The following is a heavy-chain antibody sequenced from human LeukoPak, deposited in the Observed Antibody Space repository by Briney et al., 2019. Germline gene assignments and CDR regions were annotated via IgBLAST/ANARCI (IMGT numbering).Heavy chain of an antibody. CDR2: IYYSGST. D-gene: IGHD3-10*01. J-gene: IGHJ4*02. CDR1: GGSISSSSYY. CDR3: ARDRLETYYYGSGSLDY. V-gene: IGHV4-39*07. Sequence: SETLSLTCTVSGGSISSSSYYWGWIRQPPGKGLEWIGSIYYSGSTYYNPSLKSRVTISVDTSKNQFSLKLSSVTAADTAVYYCARDRLETYYYGSGSLDYWGQGTLVTVSS.